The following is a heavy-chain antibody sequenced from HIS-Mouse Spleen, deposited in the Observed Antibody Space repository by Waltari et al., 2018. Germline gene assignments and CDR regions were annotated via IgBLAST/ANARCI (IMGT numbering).Heavy chain of an antibody. CDR1: GFTFSSSG. J-gene: IGHJ1*01. CDR2: IWYDGSNK. CDR3: AKEGVVYSSDKYFQH. Sequence: QVQLVESGGGVVQPGRSLGLSCAAPGFTFSSSGMHWVRRPPGKGLEWVAVIWYDGSNKYYADSVKGRFTISRDNSKNTLYLQMNSLRAEDTAVYYCAKEGVVYSSDKYFQHWGQGTLVTVSS. D-gene: IGHD6-19*01. V-gene: IGHV3-33*06.